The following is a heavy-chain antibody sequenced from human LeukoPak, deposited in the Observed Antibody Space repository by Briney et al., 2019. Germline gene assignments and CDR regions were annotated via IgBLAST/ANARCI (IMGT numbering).Heavy chain of an antibody. J-gene: IGHJ6*02. CDR1: GFTFSSYW. D-gene: IGHD2-15*01. CDR3: AKDITPIGPLVVAATPYYYYGMDV. V-gene: IGHV3-7*03. Sequence: PGGSLRLSCAASGFTFSSYWMSWVRQAPGKGLEWVANIRQDGSEKYYVDSVKGRFTISRDNAKNSLYLQMNSLRAEDTALYYCAKDITPIGPLVVAATPYYYYGMDVWGQGTTVTASS. CDR2: IRQDGSEK.